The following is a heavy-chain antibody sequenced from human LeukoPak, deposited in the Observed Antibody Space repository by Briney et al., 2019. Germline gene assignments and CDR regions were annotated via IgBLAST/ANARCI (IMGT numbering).Heavy chain of an antibody. Sequence: MPSETLSLTCAVYGGSFSGYYWSWIRQPPGKGLEWIGEINHSGSTNYNPSLKSRVTISVDTSKNQFSLKLSSVTAADTAVYYCAREAIGMVRGEFDPWGQGTLVTVSS. CDR2: INHSGST. J-gene: IGHJ5*02. D-gene: IGHD3-10*01. CDR3: AREAIGMVRGEFDP. V-gene: IGHV4-34*01. CDR1: GGSFSGYY.